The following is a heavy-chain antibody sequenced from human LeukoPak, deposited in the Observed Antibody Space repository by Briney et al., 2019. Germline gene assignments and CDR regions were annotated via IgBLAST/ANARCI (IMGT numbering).Heavy chain of an antibody. V-gene: IGHV3-23*01. CDR3: ATFWGSGRYYSYYMDV. CDR1: GFTFSSYA. Sequence: GGSLRLSCAASGFTFSSYAMSWVRQAPGKGLEWVSAISGSGGSTYYADSVKGRFTISRDNSKNTLYLQMNSLRAEDTAVYYCATFWGSGRYYSYYMDVWGKGTTVTVSS. CDR2: ISGSGGST. J-gene: IGHJ6*03. D-gene: IGHD3-10*01.